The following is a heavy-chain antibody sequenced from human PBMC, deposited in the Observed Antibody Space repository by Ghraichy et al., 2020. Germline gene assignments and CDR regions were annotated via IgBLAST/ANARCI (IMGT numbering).Heavy chain of an antibody. V-gene: IGHV3-74*01. D-gene: IGHD2-8*02. CDR3: ARDTGGLPY. CDR1: GFIISNYR. CDR2: IESDGITT. Sequence: GGSLRLSCAVSGFIISNYRMHWVRQSPGKVLVWVSCIESDGITTTYADFVKGRFTISRDNAKNTLFLQMNSLRAEDTAVYYCARDTGGLPYWGQGNLVTVSS. J-gene: IGHJ4*02.